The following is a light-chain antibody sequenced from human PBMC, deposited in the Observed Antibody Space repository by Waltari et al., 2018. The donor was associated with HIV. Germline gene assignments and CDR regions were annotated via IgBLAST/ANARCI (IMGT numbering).Light chain of an antibody. CDR2: GAS. J-gene: IGKJ3*01. CDR3: QQSYSPPFT. CDR1: QSSNTY. V-gene: IGKV1-39*01. Sequence: DIQMTQSPYYLSASLGDRVNITCRASQSSNTYINGYQQKPGKAPELLIYGASTLQSGVPSRFSVSGSGTEFTLAISSLQPEDFATYYCQQSYSPPFTFGPGTKVDIK.